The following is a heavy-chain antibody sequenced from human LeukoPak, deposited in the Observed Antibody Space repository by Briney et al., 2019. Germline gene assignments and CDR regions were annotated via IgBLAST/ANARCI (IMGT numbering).Heavy chain of an antibody. CDR2: IRSKANSYAT. V-gene: IGHV3-73*01. CDR3: TRNAVVVPAARFDYYYYYMDV. Sequence: GGSLKLSXAASGFTFSGSAMHWVRQASGKGVEWVGRIRSKANSYATAYAASVKGRFTISRDDSKNTAYLQMNSLKTEDTAVYYCTRNAVVVPAARFDYYYYYMDVWGKGTTVTVSS. J-gene: IGHJ6*03. CDR1: GFTFSGSA. D-gene: IGHD2-2*01.